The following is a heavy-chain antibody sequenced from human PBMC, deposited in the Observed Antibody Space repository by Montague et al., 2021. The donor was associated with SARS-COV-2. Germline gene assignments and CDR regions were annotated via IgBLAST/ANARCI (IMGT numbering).Heavy chain of an antibody. CDR2: INYGGST. CDR3: ARGAPGY. Sequence: SETLSFTCAVYGGSFNDYHWTWIRQSPGEGLEWIGQINYGGSTKYNPSLKSRVTISIDTSKNQFSLKLTSVTAADTAVYYCARGAPGYWGQGTLVTVSS. D-gene: IGHD1-1*01. J-gene: IGHJ4*02. V-gene: IGHV4-34*01. CDR1: GGSFNDYH.